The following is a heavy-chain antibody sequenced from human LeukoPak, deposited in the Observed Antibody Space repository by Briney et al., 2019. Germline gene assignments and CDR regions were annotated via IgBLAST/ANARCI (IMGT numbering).Heavy chain of an antibody. J-gene: IGHJ2*01. CDR1: GGSFSGYY. CDR2: INHSGST. D-gene: IGHD6-19*01. CDR3: ARGGQWLGVGPNWYFDL. V-gene: IGHV4-34*01. Sequence: SETLSLTCAVYGGSFSGYYWSWIRQPPGKGLEWIGEINHSGSTNYNPSLKSRVTISVDTSKNQFSPKLSSVTAADTAVYYCARGGQWLGVGPNWYFDLWGRGTPVTVSS.